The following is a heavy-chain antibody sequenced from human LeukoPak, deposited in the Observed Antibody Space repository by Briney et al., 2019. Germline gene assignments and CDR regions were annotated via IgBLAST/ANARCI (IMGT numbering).Heavy chain of an antibody. V-gene: IGHV3-23*01. CDR1: GFTFSSYA. J-gene: IGHJ4*02. CDR3: AKFGDSSGFSVYFDY. Sequence: GGSLRLSCAASGFTFSSYAMSWVRQAPGKGLEWVSAISGSGGSTYYADSVKGRFTISRDNSKNTLYLQMDSLRAEDTAVYYCAKFGDSSGFSVYFDYWGQGTLVTVSS. D-gene: IGHD6-19*01. CDR2: ISGSGGST.